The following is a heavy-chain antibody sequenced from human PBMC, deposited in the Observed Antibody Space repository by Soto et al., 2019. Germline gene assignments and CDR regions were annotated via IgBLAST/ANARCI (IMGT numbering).Heavy chain of an antibody. V-gene: IGHV1-18*01. CDR1: GYTFTSYG. CDR2: ISAYNGNT. D-gene: IGHD6-6*01. Sequence: GASVKVSCKASGYTFTSYGISWVRQAPGQGLEWMGWISAYNGNTNYAQKLQGRVTMTTDTSTSTAYMELRSLRSDDTAVYYCARDRFRIAARLKKYYFDYWGQGTLVTVSS. CDR3: ARDRFRIAARLKKYYFDY. J-gene: IGHJ4*02.